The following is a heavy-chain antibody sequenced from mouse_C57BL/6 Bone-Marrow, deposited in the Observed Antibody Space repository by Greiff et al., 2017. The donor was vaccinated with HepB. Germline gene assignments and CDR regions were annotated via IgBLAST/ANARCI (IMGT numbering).Heavy chain of an antibody. CDR3: ARSYRKRAPDD. CDR1: GYTFTSYW. V-gene: IGHV1-64*01. D-gene: IGHD2-14*01. CDR2: IHPNSGST. J-gene: IGHJ2*01. Sequence: QVQLQQPGAELVKPGASVKLSCKASGYTFTSYWMHWVKQRPGQGLEWIGMIHPNSGSTNYNEKFKSKATLTVDKSSSTAYMQLSSLTSEDSAVYYCARSYRKRAPDDWGQGTTLTVSS.